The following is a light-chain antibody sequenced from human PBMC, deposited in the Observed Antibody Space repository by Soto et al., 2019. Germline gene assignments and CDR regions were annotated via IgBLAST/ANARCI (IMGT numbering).Light chain of an antibody. Sequence: DIQLTQSPSFLSPSIGESVPITCRASQVISTSLAWYQKKPGKAPNLLIYDASRVQSGVPSRFSGSGGGTDFTPSISSVQPEDFATYFCQRRYMDPMTFGQGTRLEI. CDR2: DAS. J-gene: IGKJ5*01. V-gene: IGKV1-39*01. CDR1: QVISTS. CDR3: QRRYMDPMT.